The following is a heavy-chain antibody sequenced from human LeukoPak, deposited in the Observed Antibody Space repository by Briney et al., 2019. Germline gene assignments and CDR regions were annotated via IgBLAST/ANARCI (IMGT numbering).Heavy chain of an antibody. Sequence: GGSLRLSCAASGFTFSSHGMSWVRQAPGKGLEWVANIKQEGSEKYYVDSVKGRFTISRDNAKNSLYLQMNSLRAEDTAVYYCATSFWSDDAFDIWGQGTMVTVSS. V-gene: IGHV3-7*01. CDR1: GFTFSSHG. J-gene: IGHJ3*02. CDR3: ATSFWSDDAFDI. CDR2: IKQEGSEK. D-gene: IGHD3-3*01.